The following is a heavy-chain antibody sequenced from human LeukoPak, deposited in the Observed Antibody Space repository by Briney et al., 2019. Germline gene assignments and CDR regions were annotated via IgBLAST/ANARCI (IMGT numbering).Heavy chain of an antibody. CDR3: ARGGYSFDY. CDR1: GFPFTSYA. V-gene: IGHV3-7*01. D-gene: IGHD5-18*01. CDR2: LHADGVEQ. J-gene: IGHJ4*02. Sequence: GGSLRLSCAASGFPFTSYAMTWVRQAPGKGLEWVARLHADGVEQNYVDSVTGRFTMSRDNAKNPLDLQMNSLRVEDTAVYYCARGGYSFDYLGQGTLVAVSS.